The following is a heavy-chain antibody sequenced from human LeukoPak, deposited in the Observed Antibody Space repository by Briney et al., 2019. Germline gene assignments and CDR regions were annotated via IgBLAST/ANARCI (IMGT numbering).Heavy chain of an antibody. V-gene: IGHV4-39*01. D-gene: IGHD2-8*01. CDR3: ARRRFVRGPDVVNPFDY. Sequence: SETLSLTCTVSGGSISSTFYYWSWIRQPPGKGLEWIGSINYSGSTYYNPSLKSRVTISVDTSKNQFSLKLSSVTAADTAVYYCARRRFVRGPDVVNPFDYWGQGTLVTVSS. CDR2: INYSGST. CDR1: GGSISSTFYY. J-gene: IGHJ4*02.